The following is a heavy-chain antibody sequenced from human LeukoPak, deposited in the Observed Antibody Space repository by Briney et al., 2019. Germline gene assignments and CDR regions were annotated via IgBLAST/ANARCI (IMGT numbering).Heavy chain of an antibody. J-gene: IGHJ2*01. CDR2: INSEGKTT. V-gene: IGHV3-74*01. Sequence: GGSLRLSCAASGFTLSSNWMHWVRQIPGKGPVWVSRINSEGKTTHYADFVRGRFIISRDNAKNTLYLQMHSLRAEDTAVYYCARDPGSSSHDWYFDRWVRGTLVTVSS. CDR3: ARDPGSSSHDWYFDR. D-gene: IGHD1-26*01. CDR1: GFTLSSNW.